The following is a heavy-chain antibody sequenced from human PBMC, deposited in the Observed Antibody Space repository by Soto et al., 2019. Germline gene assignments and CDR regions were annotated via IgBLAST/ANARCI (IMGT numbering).Heavy chain of an antibody. CDR1: GFTFSNYY. V-gene: IGHV3-11*01. J-gene: IGHJ4*02. CDR3: ARDGVLFRAGFDS. D-gene: IGHD3-16*01. CDR2: ISTSGTST. Sequence: QVQLVESGGGLVKPGGSLRLSCAVSGFTFSNYYMAWIRQAPGKGLEWVSYISTSGTSTFYADSVKDRFTISRDNAEKSLFLQMDSLRVEDTAVYFCARDGVLFRAGFDSWGQGTLVTVAS.